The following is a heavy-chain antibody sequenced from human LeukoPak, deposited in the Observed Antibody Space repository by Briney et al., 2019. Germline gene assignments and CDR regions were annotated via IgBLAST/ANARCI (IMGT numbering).Heavy chain of an antibody. CDR2: ISWNSGSI. CDR1: GFTFDDYA. J-gene: IGHJ4*02. V-gene: IGHV3-9*01. Sequence: PGGSLRLSCAASGFTFDDYAMHWVRQAPGKGLEWVSGISWNSGSIGYADSVKGRFTISRDNAKNSLYLQMNSLRAEDTALYYCAKADDDWGQGTLVTVSS. CDR3: AKADDD.